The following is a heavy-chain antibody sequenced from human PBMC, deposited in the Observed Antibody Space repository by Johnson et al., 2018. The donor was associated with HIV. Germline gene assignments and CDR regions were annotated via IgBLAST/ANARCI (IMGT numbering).Heavy chain of an antibody. CDR3: ARTQVVYAHFDI. Sequence: QVQLVESGGGVVQPGRSLRLSCAASGFTFSSYGMQWVRQAPGKGLEWVAVIWYDGSNKYYADSVKGRFTISRDNSKNTLYLQMNSLRAEDTAVYYCARTQVVYAHFDIWGQGTMVTVSS. V-gene: IGHV3-33*01. D-gene: IGHD2-8*02. CDR2: IWYDGSNK. J-gene: IGHJ3*02. CDR1: GFTFSSYG.